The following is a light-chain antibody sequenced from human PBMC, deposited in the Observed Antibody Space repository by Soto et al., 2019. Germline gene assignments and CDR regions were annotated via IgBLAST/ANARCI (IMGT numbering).Light chain of an antibody. V-gene: IGKV3D-15*01. Sequence: EIEMTQSPATLSLAPGERVTLSCRASESVSTNLAWYQQKAGQAPRLLIYGASTRATGIPDRFSGSGSGTDFTLTISRLEPEDYAVYYCQQYGHSLWTFGQGTKVDI. CDR1: ESVSTN. CDR2: GAS. J-gene: IGKJ1*01. CDR3: QQYGHSLWT.